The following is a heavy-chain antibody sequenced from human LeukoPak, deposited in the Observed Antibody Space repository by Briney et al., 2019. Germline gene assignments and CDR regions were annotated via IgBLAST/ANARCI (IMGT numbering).Heavy chain of an antibody. D-gene: IGHD3-22*01. CDR3: PFSPYYYDSSGYYFDY. Sequence: PGGSLRLSCAASGFTFSSYAMHWVRQAPGKGLEWVAVISYDGSNKYYADSVKGRFTISRDNSKNTLYLQMNSLRAEDTAVYYCPFSPYYYDSSGYYFDYWGQGTLVTVSS. CDR1: GFTFSSYA. J-gene: IGHJ4*02. CDR2: ISYDGSNK. V-gene: IGHV3-30-3*01.